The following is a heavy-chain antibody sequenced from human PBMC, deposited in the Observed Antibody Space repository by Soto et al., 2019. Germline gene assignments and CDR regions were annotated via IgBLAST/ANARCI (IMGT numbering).Heavy chain of an antibody. CDR3: ARDRDYDTADY. D-gene: IGHD3-9*01. Sequence: EVQLVESGGGLVQPGGSLRLSCAASGFSFTDYWMGWVRQAPGKGLEWVATIMKDGGVKKYVDSVKGRFTISRDNAKNSLLLHMDSVRVEDTAVYYCARDRDYDTADYWGQGTGVTVSS. J-gene: IGHJ4*02. CDR1: GFSFTDYW. V-gene: IGHV3-7*01. CDR2: IMKDGGVK.